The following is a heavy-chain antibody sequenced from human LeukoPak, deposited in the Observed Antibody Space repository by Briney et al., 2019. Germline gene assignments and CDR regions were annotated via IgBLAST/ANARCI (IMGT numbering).Heavy chain of an antibody. CDR3: AKDAWFGELLDAFDI. V-gene: IGHV3-30*02. Sequence: GGSLRLSCAASGFTFSSYAMSWVRQAPGKGLEWVAFIRYDGSNKYYADSVKGRFTISRDNSKNTLYLQMNSLRAEDTAVYYCAKDAWFGELLDAFDIWGQGTMVTVSS. CDR1: GFTFSSYA. D-gene: IGHD3-10*01. J-gene: IGHJ3*02. CDR2: IRYDGSNK.